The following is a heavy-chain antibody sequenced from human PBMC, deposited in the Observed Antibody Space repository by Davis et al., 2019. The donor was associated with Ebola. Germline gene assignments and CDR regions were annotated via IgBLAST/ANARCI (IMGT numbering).Heavy chain of an antibody. CDR2: INAGNGNT. CDR3: ARGSTMSQ. J-gene: IGHJ4*02. CDR1: GYTFTSYP. Sequence: ASVPVSCKASGYTFTSYPMHWVRQAPAQRLEWMGWINAGNGNTKYSQKFQGRVTITRDTSASTAYMELSSLRSEDTAVYYWARGSTMSQWGQGTLVTVSS. V-gene: IGHV1-3*01. D-gene: IGHD3-10*02.